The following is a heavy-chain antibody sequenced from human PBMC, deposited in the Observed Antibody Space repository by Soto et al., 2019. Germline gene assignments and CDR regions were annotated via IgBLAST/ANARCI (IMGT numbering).Heavy chain of an antibody. CDR2: ISGRGGST. D-gene: IGHD3-22*01. V-gene: IGHV3-23*01. CDR1: GFTFSSYA. CDR3: AKVRVIVVAYDAFDI. Sequence: PGGSLRLSCAASGFTFSSYAMSWVRQAPGKGLEWVSAISGRGGSTYYADSVKGRFTISRDNSKTTLYLQMNSLRAEDTAVYYCAKVRVIVVAYDAFDIWGQGTMVTVSS. J-gene: IGHJ3*02.